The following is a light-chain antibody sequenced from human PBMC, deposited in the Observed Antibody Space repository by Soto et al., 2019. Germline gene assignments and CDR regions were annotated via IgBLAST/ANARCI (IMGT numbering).Light chain of an antibody. CDR2: DAT. CDR1: QSVRSGY. V-gene: IGKV3-20*01. J-gene: IGKJ1*01. CDR3: HQYGNSPPWT. Sequence: EMVLTQSPGTLSLSAGERATLSCRASQSVRSGYLAWYQQKPGQAPRLLIYDATSRATGMPDRFSGGGSGTYFTPTFSRLEPEDFAVYYCHQYGNSPPWTFGQGTKAEIK.